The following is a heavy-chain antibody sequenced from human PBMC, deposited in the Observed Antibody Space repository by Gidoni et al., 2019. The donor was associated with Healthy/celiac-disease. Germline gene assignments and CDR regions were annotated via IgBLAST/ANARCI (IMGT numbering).Heavy chain of an antibody. Sequence: ETLSLTCTVSGGSISSYYWNWIRQPPGKGLEWIGDIYYSGSTNYNPSLKSRVTISVDTSKNQFSLKLSSVTAADTAVYYCARVVAAAGFYFDYWGQGTLVTVSS. CDR3: ARVVAAAGFYFDY. V-gene: IGHV4-59*01. CDR1: GGSISSYY. J-gene: IGHJ4*02. CDR2: IYYSGST. D-gene: IGHD6-13*01.